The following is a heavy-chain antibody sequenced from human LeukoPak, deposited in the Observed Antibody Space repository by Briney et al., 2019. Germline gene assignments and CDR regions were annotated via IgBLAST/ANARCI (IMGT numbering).Heavy chain of an antibody. D-gene: IGHD5-24*01. J-gene: IGHJ5*02. CDR3: ARHTAEKYNWFDR. CDR1: GSSISSYY. V-gene: IGHV4-59*01. CDR2: IYYSGST. Sequence: SETLSLTCTVSGSSISSYYWSWIRQPPGKGLEWIGYIYYSGSTNYNPSLKSRVTISVDTSKNQFSLKLSSVTAADTAVYYCARHTAEKYNWFDRWGQGTLVTVSS.